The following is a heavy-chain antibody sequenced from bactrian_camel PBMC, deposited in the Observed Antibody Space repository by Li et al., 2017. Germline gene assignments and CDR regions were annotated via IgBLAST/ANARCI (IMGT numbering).Heavy chain of an antibody. Sequence: HVQLVESGGGSVQAGGSLRLSCAASPVTYVNLCMGWFRQAPGKEREAVAVIGTGGGSTSYADSVEGRFSISTDNAKNTVYLQMNTLKPEDTGMYYSAADLKSRGSWYFRRAADFDFWGLGTQVTVS. D-gene: IGHD6*01. V-gene: IGHV3S63*01. CDR2: IGTGGGST. CDR3: AADLKSRGSWYFRRAADFDF. J-gene: IGHJ6*01. CDR1: PVTYVNLC.